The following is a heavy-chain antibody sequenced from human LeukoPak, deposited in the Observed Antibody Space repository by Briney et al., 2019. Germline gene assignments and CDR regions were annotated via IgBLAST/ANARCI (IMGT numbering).Heavy chain of an antibody. D-gene: IGHD5-12*01. J-gene: IGHJ4*02. V-gene: IGHV1-18*01. CDR3: ARVRNSGFQYVDS. CDR2: ISAYNGNT. CDR1: GYTFTNYA. Sequence: ASVKVSCKASGYTFTNYAISWVRQAPGQGLEWVGWISAYNGNTNYAQKLQGRVTMTTDTSTSTAYMDLRSLRSDDTAVYYCARVRNSGFQYVDSWGQGTLVTVSS.